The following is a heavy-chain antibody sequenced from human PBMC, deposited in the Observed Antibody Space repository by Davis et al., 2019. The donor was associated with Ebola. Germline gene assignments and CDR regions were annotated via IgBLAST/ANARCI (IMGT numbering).Heavy chain of an antibody. V-gene: IGHV3-64*01. D-gene: IGHD1-1*01. CDR2: ISSNGGST. Sequence: GESLKISCAASGFTFSSYAMYWVRQAPGKGLEYVSAISSNGGSTYYANSVKGRFTISRDNSKNTLYLQMNSLRAEDTAVYYCARRTDFDYWGQGTLVTVSS. J-gene: IGHJ4*02. CDR1: GFTFSSYA. CDR3: ARRTDFDY.